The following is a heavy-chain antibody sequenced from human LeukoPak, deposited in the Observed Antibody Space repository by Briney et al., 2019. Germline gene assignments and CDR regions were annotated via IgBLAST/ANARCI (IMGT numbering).Heavy chain of an antibody. V-gene: IGHV3-23*01. CDR2: LSGSHSST. CDR1: GFTFRSYA. D-gene: IGHD3-22*01. J-gene: IGHJ3*02. CDR3: AKDRDSSGYYYDRAFDI. Sequence: GGSLRLSCAASGFTFRSYAMSWVRQAPGKGLEWVSSLSGSHSSTYYADSVKGRFTISRDNSKNTLYLQMNSLRAEDTAVYYCAKDRDSSGYYYDRAFDIWGQGTMVTVSS.